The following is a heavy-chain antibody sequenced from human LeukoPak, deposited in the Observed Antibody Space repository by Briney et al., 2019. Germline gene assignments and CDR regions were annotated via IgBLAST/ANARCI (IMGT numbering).Heavy chain of an antibody. D-gene: IGHD6-13*01. CDR2: IYYSGST. CDR1: GGSISSYY. V-gene: IGHV4-59*01. Sequence: PSETLSLTCTVSGGSISSYYWSWIRQPPGKGREGIGYIYYSGSTNYNPSLKSRVTISVDTSKNQFSLKLSAVTAADTAVYYCARDAYTGIAAAGSGYYYMDVWGKGTTVTVSS. J-gene: IGHJ6*03. CDR3: ARDAYTGIAAAGSGYYYMDV.